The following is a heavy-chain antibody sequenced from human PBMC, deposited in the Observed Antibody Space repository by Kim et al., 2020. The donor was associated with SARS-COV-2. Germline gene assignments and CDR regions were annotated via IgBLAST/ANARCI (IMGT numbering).Heavy chain of an antibody. CDR2: GNT. Sequence: GNTSYAQNFQGRVTMTRDTSTTTVYMELSSLRSEDTAVYYCARLGSEDYWGQGTLVTVSS. CDR3: ARLGSEDY. V-gene: IGHV1-46*01. J-gene: IGHJ4*02.